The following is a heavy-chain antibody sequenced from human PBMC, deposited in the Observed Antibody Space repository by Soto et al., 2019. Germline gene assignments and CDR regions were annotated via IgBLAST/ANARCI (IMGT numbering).Heavy chain of an antibody. CDR2: IYYSGST. V-gene: IGHV4-59*01. CDR3: ARHTMIGLNFFDY. CDR1: GDSISSYY. J-gene: IGHJ4*02. D-gene: IGHD3-22*01. Sequence: SETLSLTCTVSGDSISSYYWSWIRQPPGKGLEWIGYIYYSGSTNYNPSLKSRVNISVDTSKNQFSLKLSSVTAADTAVYYCARHTMIGLNFFDYWGQGTLVTVSS.